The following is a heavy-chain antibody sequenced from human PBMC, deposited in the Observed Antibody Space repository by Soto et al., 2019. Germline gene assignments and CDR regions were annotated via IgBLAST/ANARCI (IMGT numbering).Heavy chain of an antibody. Sequence: GASVKVSCKASGGTFSSYTISWMRQAPGQGLEWMGRIIPILGIANYAQKFQGRVTITADKSTSTAYMELSSLRSEDTAVYYCASFSKNHNWNEDGPDAFDIWGQGTMVTVSS. CDR3: ASFSKNHNWNEDGPDAFDI. V-gene: IGHV1-69*02. CDR2: IIPILGIA. J-gene: IGHJ3*02. D-gene: IGHD1-20*01. CDR1: GGTFSSYT.